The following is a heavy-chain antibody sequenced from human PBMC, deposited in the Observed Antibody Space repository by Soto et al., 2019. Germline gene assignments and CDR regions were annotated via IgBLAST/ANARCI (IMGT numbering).Heavy chain of an antibody. CDR3: ARCGYSSSWYGSVYYYYGMDV. D-gene: IGHD6-13*01. CDR2: IYHSGST. Sequence: SETLSLTCAVSCYSISSGYYWGWIRQPPGKGLEWIGSIYHSGSTCYNPSLKSRVTISVDTSKNQFSLKLSSVTAADTAVYYCARCGYSSSWYGSVYYYYGMDVWGQGTTVTVSS. CDR1: CYSISSGYY. J-gene: IGHJ6*02. V-gene: IGHV4-38-2*01.